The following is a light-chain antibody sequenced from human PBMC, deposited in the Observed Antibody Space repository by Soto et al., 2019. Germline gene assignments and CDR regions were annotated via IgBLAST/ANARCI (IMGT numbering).Light chain of an antibody. V-gene: IGKV3-20*01. CDR3: QQYGSSLWT. J-gene: IGKJ1*01. CDR1: QSVSSSY. CDR2: RAS. Sequence: EIVLTQSPGTLSLSPGERATLSCRASQSVSSSYLTWYQQKPGQAPRLLIYRASSRATGIPDRFGGSGSGTDFTLTISRLEPEDFAVYYCQQYGSSLWTFGQGTRVEIK.